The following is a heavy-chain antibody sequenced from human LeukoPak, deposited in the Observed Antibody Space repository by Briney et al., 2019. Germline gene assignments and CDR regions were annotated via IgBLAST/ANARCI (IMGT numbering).Heavy chain of an antibody. D-gene: IGHD1-1*01. CDR2: ISSSSSYI. Sequence: GGSLRLSCAASGFTFSSYSMNWVRQAPGKGLEWVSSISSSSSYIYYADSVKGRFTISRDNAKNSLYLQMNSLRAEDTALYYCASGYNWNGALDIWGQGTMVTVSS. J-gene: IGHJ3*02. V-gene: IGHV3-21*04. CDR1: GFTFSSYS. CDR3: ASGYNWNGALDI.